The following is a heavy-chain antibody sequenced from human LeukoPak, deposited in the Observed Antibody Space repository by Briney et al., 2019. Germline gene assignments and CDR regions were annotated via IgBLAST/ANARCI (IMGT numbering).Heavy chain of an antibody. CDR3: AELGITMIGGV. D-gene: IGHD3-10*02. V-gene: IGHV3-23*01. J-gene: IGHJ6*04. CDR1: GLTFSNYA. CDR2: ISGSGVST. Sequence: GGSLRLSCAASGLTFSNYAMSWVRQAPGKGLEWVSEISGSGVSTYYVDSVKGRFTISRDNAKNSLYLQMNSLRAEDTAVYYCAELGITMIGGVWGKGTTVTISS.